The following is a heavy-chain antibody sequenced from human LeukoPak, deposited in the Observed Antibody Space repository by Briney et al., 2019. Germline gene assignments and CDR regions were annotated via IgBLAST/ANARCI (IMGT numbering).Heavy chain of an antibody. V-gene: IGHV4-59*01. CDR1: GGSISTYF. D-gene: IGHD3-22*01. CDR3: ARRAGDYSHPYDY. CDR2: IYYSGST. Sequence: SETLSLTCTVSGGSISTYFWSWIRQPPGKGLEWIGYIYYSGSTNYNPSLKSRVTISLDTSKNQFSLKLSSVTAADTAMYYCARRAGDYSHPYDYWGQGTLVTVSS. J-gene: IGHJ4*02.